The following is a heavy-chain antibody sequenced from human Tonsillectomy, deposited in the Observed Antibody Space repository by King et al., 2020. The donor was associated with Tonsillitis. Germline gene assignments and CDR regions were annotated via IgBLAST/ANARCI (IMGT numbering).Heavy chain of an antibody. CDR1: GGSFNAYY. CDR2: IDHSGSS. J-gene: IGHJ4*02. V-gene: IGHV4-34*01. CDR3: ASLPSSSWSFFDY. Sequence: VQLQQWGASLLKPSEPLSLTCAVYGGSFNAYYWSWIRQPPGKGLEWIGEIDHSGSSNYNPSLQSRVTILVDTSKNQISLKLSSVTAADTAVYYCASLPSSSWSFFDYWGQGTLVTVSS. D-gene: IGHD6-13*01.